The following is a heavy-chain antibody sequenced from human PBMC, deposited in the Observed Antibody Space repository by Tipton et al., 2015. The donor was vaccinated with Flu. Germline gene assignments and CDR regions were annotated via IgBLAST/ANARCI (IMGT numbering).Heavy chain of an antibody. CDR1: GGSISSGGYY. J-gene: IGHJ4*02. Sequence: LRLSCTVSGGSISSGGYYWSWIRQHPGKGLEWIGYIYYSGSTYYNPSLKSRVTISVDTSKNQFSLKLSSVTAADTAVYYCASSRGYSYGTFDYWGQGTLVTVSS. CDR2: IYYSGST. V-gene: IGHV4-31*03. D-gene: IGHD5-18*01. CDR3: ASSRGYSYGTFDY.